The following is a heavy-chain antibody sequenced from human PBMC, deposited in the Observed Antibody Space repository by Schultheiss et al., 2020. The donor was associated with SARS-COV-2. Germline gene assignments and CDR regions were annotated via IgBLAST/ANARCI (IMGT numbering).Heavy chain of an antibody. CDR2: INHSGST. V-gene: IGHV4-39*01. J-gene: IGHJ4*02. Sequence: SETLSLTCTVSGGSISSGGYYWGWIRQPPGKGLEWIGEINHSGSTKYNPSLKSRVTISVDTSKNQFSLRLISMTAADTAVYYCARWADYYGSGSYYSDYFDYWGQGTLVTVSS. CDR1: GGSISSGGYY. CDR3: ARWADYYGSGSYYSDYFDY. D-gene: IGHD3-10*01.